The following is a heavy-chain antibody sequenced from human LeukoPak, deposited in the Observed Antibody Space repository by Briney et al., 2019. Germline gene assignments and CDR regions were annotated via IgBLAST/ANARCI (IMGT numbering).Heavy chain of an antibody. CDR1: GYTFTSYG. J-gene: IGHJ6*02. CDR2: ISAYNGNT. CDR3: ARDGADVLLWFGESYGMDV. Sequence: ASVKVSCKASGYTFTSYGISWVRQAPGQGLERVWWISAYNGNTNYAQKLQGRVTMTTDTSTSTAYMELRSLSSEDTAVYHSARDGADVLLWFGESYGMDVWGQGTTVTVSS. V-gene: IGHV1-18*01. D-gene: IGHD3-10*01.